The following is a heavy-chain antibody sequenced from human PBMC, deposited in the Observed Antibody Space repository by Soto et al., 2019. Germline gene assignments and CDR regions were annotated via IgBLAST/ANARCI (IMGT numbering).Heavy chain of an antibody. CDR3: ANSRGYDILTGSWFHYFDY. CDR1: GGSISSSSYY. J-gene: IGHJ4*02. CDR2: IYYSGST. D-gene: IGHD3-9*01. V-gene: IGHV4-39*01. Sequence: PSETLSLTCTVSGGSISSSSYYWGWIRQPPGKGLEWIGSIYYSGSTYYNPSLKSRVTISVDTSKNQFSLKLSSVTAADTAVYYCANSRGYDILTGSWFHYFDYWGQGTLVTVSS.